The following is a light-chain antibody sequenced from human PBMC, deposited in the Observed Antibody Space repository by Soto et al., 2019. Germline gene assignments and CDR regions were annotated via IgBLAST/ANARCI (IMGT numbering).Light chain of an antibody. J-gene: IGKJ1*01. CDR1: QSVLYSPNNKNY. CDR2: WAS. Sequence: DIVMTQSPDSLAVSLGERATINCKSSQSVLYSPNNKNYLAWYQQKPGQPPKLLIYWASTRESGVPDRFSGSGYGTDFTLTISSLQAEDVAVYYCHQYHSPPHRFGQGTKVEIK. V-gene: IGKV4-1*01. CDR3: HQYHSPPHR.